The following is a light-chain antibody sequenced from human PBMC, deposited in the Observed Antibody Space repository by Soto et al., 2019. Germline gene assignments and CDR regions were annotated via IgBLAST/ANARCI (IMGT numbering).Light chain of an antibody. V-gene: IGKV1-33*01. J-gene: IGKJ3*01. Sequence: DIQMAQSPSSLSASVGDRVAITCQASQDISNFLNWYQQKPGKAPKLLTYDASDLATGVPSRFSGSGSGTDFTFTISNLQPEDFATYYCQQYDSLPFTFGPGTKVDFK. CDR2: DAS. CDR1: QDISNF. CDR3: QQYDSLPFT.